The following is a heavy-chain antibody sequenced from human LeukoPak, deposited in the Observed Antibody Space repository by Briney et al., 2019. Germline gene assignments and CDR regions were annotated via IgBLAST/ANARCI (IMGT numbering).Heavy chain of an antibody. CDR3: ASSGGGYDFYYFDY. J-gene: IGHJ4*02. CDR1: GGTFSSYA. D-gene: IGHD5-12*01. CDR2: IIPIFGTA. V-gene: IGHV1-69*13. Sequence: ASVKVSCKASGGTFSSYAISWVRQAPGQGFEWMGGIIPIFGTANYAQKFQGRITITADESTSTAYMELSSLRSEDTAVYYCASSGGGYDFYYFDYWGQGTLVTVSS.